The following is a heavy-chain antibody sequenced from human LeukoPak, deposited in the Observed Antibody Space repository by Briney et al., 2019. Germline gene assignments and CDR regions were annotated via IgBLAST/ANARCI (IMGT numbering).Heavy chain of an antibody. J-gene: IGHJ5*01. CDR1: GDSISAYY. CDR3: ARGMSAAYDYNWFDS. D-gene: IGHD5-12*01. V-gene: IGHV4-4*07. CDR2: IHASGST. Sequence: PSETLSLTCTASGDSISAYYWSWIRQPAGRGLEWIGRIHASGSTRYNPSLKSRVTMSVDTSKNQFSLKLTSVTAADTALYFCARGMSAAYDYNWFDSWGQGTLVTVSS.